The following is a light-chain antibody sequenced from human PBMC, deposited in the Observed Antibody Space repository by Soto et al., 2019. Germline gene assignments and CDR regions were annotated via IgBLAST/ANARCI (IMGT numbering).Light chain of an antibody. J-gene: IGKJ1*01. CDR3: QHYNSYSEA. V-gene: IGKV1-5*03. Sequence: DIQMTQSPSTLSASVGDRVTLTCRASQIISNWLAWYQQKPGKAPKLLIYKASTLKSGVPSRFSGSGSGTEFTLTSSSLQPDDFATYYCQHYNSYSEAFGQGTKVEIK. CDR2: KAS. CDR1: QIISNW.